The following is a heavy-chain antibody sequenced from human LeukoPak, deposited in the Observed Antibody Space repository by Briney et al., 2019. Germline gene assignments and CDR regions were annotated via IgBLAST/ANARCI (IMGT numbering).Heavy chain of an antibody. CDR3: GSTNYTPSLKSRVTISVDTSKNQFSLKLSSVTAADTAVYYCARETGDGGSYYGLYYFDY. CDR2: IYYGGST. CDR1: GGSISSYY. V-gene: IGHV4-59*01. Sequence: SETLSLTCTVSGGSISSYYWSWIRQPPGKGLEWVGYIYYGGSTNYNPSLKSRVTISVNTTKNHFPFQLIYRPTADTAVYYSGSTNYTPSLKSRVTISVDTSKNQFSLKLSSVTAADTAVYYCARETGDGGSYYGLYYFDYWGQGTLVTVSS. D-gene: IGHD3-10*01. J-gene: IGHJ4*02.